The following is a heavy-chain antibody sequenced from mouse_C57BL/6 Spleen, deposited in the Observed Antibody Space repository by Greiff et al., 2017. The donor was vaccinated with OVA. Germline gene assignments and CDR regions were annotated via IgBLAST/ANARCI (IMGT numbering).Heavy chain of an antibody. J-gene: IGHJ4*01. CDR3: AREGNYGFYAMDY. D-gene: IGHD2-1*01. Sequence: DVKLQESGPGLVKPSQSLSLTCSVTGYSITSGYYWNWIRQFPGNKLEWMGYISYDGSNNYNPSLKNRISITRDTSKNQFFLKLNSVTTEDTATYYCAREGNYGFYAMDYWGQGTSVTVSS. V-gene: IGHV3-6*01. CDR1: GYSITSGYY. CDR2: ISYDGSN.